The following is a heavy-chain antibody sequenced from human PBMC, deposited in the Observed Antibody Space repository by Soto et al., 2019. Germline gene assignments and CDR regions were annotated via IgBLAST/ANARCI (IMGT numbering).Heavy chain of an antibody. Sequence: SVKVSCKASGGTFSSYAISWVRQAPGQGLEWMGGIIPIFGTANYAQKFQGRVTITADESTSTAYMELSSLRSEDTAVYYCAGRKRPYYYYYYGMDVWGQGTTVTLSS. V-gene: IGHV1-69*13. J-gene: IGHJ6*02. CDR1: GGTFSSYA. CDR3: AGRKRPYYYYYYGMDV. CDR2: IIPIFGTA.